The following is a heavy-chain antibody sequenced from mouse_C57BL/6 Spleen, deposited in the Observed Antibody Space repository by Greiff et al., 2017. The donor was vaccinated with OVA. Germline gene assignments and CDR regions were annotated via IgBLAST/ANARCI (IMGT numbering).Heavy chain of an antibody. D-gene: IGHD4-1*01. V-gene: IGHV5-15*04. J-gene: IGHJ1*03. CDR2: ISNLAYSI. CDR1: GFTFSDYG. CDR3: ARRELGLYWYCDV. Sequence: EVKVEESGGGLVQPGGSLKLSCAASGFTFSDYGMAWVRQAPRKGPEWVAFISNLAYSIYYADTVTGRFTISRENAKNTLYLERSSLRSEDTAMYYCARRELGLYWYCDVWGTGTTVTVSS.